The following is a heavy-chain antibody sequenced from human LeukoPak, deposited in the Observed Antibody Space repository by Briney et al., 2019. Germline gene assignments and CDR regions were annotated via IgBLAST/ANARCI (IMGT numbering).Heavy chain of an antibody. CDR1: GYTFSGYW. Sequence: GESLKISCRGSGYTFSGYWIAWVRQMPGKGLEWMGIIFPDDSDTTYSPSFQGQVTMSADKSISTAYLQWSSLKASDTAVYYCARQNRYCSSTNCYGDLDYWGQGSLVTVSS. J-gene: IGHJ4*02. D-gene: IGHD2-2*01. CDR3: ARQNRYCSSTNCYGDLDY. V-gene: IGHV5-51*01. CDR2: IFPDDSDT.